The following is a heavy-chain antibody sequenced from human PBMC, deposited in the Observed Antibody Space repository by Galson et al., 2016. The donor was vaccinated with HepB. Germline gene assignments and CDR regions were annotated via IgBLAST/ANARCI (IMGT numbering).Heavy chain of an antibody. CDR2: TYYRSKWNS. V-gene: IGHV6-1*01. J-gene: IGHJ3*02. Sequence: SAISGDSVSTNSVTWNWLRQSPSRGLEWLGRTYYRSKWNSDYVLSVKSRITINSDTSKNQFSLELNSVTPEDTAVYYCARGRNHAFDIWGQGTMVTVSS. CDR1: GDSVSTNSVT. CDR3: ARGRNHAFDI.